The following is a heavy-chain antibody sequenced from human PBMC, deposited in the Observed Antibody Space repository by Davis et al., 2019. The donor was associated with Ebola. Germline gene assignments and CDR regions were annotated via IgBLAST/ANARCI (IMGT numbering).Heavy chain of an antibody. CDR1: GGSISSGGYY. D-gene: IGHD2-15*01. V-gene: IGHV4-31*03. J-gene: IGHJ4*02. CDR3: ARGYCSGSCYPGLY. Sequence: MPSETLSLTCTVSGGSISSGGYYWSWIRQHPGKGLEWIGFISYSGSTSYNPSLKSRLIISVDTSNNQFSLRLSSVTAADTAMYYCARGYCSGSCYPGLYWGQGTLVTVSS. CDR2: ISYSGST.